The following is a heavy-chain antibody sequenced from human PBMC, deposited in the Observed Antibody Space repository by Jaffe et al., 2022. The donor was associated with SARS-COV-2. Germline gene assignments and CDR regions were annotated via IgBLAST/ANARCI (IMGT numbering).Heavy chain of an antibody. V-gene: IGHV4-61*02. CDR3: ARAGIAVANNWFDP. J-gene: IGHJ5*02. CDR1: GGSISSGSYY. CDR2: IYTSGST. D-gene: IGHD6-19*01. Sequence: QVQLQESGPGLVKPSQTLSLTCTVSGGSISSGSYYWSWIRQPAGKGLEWIGRIYTSGSTNYNPSLKSRVTISVDTSKNQFSLKLSSVTAADTAVYYCARAGIAVANNWFDPWGQGTLVTVSS.